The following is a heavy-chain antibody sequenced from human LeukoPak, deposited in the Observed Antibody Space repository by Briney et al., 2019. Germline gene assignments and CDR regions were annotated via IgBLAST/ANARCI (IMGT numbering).Heavy chain of an antibody. CDR1: GGSISSYY. CDR2: IYHSGST. CDR3: ARAEVGAVDY. Sequence: SETLSLTCTVSGGSISSYYWSWIRQPPGKGLEWIGYIYHSGSTYYNPSLKSRVTISVDRSKNQFSLKLSSVTAADTAVYYCARAEVGAVDYWGQGTLVTVSS. V-gene: IGHV4-59*12. J-gene: IGHJ4*02. D-gene: IGHD1-26*01.